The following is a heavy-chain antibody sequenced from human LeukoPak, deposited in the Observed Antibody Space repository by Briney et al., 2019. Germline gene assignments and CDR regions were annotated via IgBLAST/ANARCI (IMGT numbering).Heavy chain of an antibody. CDR3: ARGDYYDSSVYYYD. D-gene: IGHD3-22*01. CDR1: GYTFTGYY. J-gene: IGHJ4*02. Sequence: ASVKVSCKASGYTFTGYYMYWVRQAPGQGLEWMGWFNPDSGGTNYAQKFQGRVTMTRNTSISTAYMELSRLRSDDTAVYYCARGDYYDSSVYYYDWGQGTLVTVSS. CDR2: FNPDSGGT. V-gene: IGHV1-2*02.